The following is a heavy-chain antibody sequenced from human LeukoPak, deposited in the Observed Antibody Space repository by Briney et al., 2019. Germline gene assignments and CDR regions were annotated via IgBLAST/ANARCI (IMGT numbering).Heavy chain of an antibody. D-gene: IGHD2-2*01. Sequence: GGSLRLSCAASGFTFSSYGMYWVRQAPGKGLEWVAVISYDGSNKYYADSVKGRFTISRDNSKNTLYLQMNSLRAEDTAVYYCAKSSCSSTSCSRIDYWGQGALVTVSS. CDR3: AKSSCSSTSCSRIDY. V-gene: IGHV3-30*18. CDR1: GFTFSSYG. J-gene: IGHJ4*02. CDR2: ISYDGSNK.